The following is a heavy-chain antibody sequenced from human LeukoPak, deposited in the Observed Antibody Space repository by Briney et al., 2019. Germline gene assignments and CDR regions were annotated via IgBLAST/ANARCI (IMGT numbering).Heavy chain of an antibody. CDR1: GFTFSSYS. J-gene: IGHJ3*02. CDR2: ISSSSSYI. D-gene: IGHD3-16*01. CDR3: ARDEGKTLITFDI. V-gene: IGHV3-21*01. Sequence: GGSLRLSCAASGFTFSSYSMNWVRQAPGKGLEWVSSISSSSSYIYYADSVKGRFTISRDNAKNSLYLQMNSLRAEDTAVYYCARDEGKTLITFDIWGQGTMVTVSS.